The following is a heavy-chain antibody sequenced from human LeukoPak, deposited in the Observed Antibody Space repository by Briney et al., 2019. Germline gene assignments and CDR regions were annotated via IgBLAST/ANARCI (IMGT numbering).Heavy chain of an antibody. CDR2: ISYDGINQ. J-gene: IGHJ4*02. Sequence: PGGSLRLSCAASGFTFNNYAMHWVRQTPDKGLEWVTLISYDGINQYYADSVKGRFTISRDNSKNTLYLQMNSLRAEDTAVYYCAKDQGGCSGGSCYSDYWGQGTLVTVSS. CDR1: GFTFNNYA. CDR3: AKDQGGCSGGSCYSDY. V-gene: IGHV3-30*04. D-gene: IGHD2-15*01.